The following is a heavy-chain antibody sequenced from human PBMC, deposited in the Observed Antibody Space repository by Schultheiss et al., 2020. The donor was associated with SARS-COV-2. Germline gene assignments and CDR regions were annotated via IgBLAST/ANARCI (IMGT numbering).Heavy chain of an antibody. CDR1: GGSISSGGYY. CDR3: ARGRRMFCSGGSCYSVGNY. J-gene: IGHJ4*02. V-gene: IGHV4-61*08. CDR2: IYYSGST. Sequence: SETLSLTCTVYGGSISSGGYYWSWIRQPPGKGLEWIGYIYYSGSTNYNPSLKSRVTMSVDTSKNQFSLKLSSVTAADTAVYYCARGRRMFCSGGSCYSVGNYWGQGTLVTVSS. D-gene: IGHD2-15*01.